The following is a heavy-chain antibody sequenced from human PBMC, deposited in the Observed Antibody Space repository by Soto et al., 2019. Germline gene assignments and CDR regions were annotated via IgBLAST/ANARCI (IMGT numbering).Heavy chain of an antibody. D-gene: IGHD2-21*02. J-gene: IGHJ5*02. CDR3: AHRDSYCGGDCYFNWFDP. CDR1: GFSLSTSGVG. CDR2: IYWDDDK. V-gene: IGHV2-5*02. Sequence: SGPTLVNPTQTLTLTCTFSGFSLSTSGVGVGWIRQPPGKALEWLVLIYWDDDKRYSPSLKSRLTITKDTSKNQVVLTMTNMDPVDTATYYCAHRDSYCGGDCYFNWFDPWGQGTLVTVSS.